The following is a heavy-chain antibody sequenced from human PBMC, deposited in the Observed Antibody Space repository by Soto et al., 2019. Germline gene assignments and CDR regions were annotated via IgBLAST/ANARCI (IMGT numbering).Heavy chain of an antibody. CDR3: ARASKRWEVNYDGDF. Sequence: QVVLLQSGAEVKEPGSSVRVSCQVSGSTFNNFAFSWVRQAPGHGPVRMGGIVVDSNTAEYSQRFQDRVTITADTSTDTLYMELGSLTFEDTAVDYCARASKRWEVNYDGDFWGQVTLVSVSS. D-gene: IGHD1-26*01. CDR2: IVVDSNTA. J-gene: IGHJ4*02. CDR1: GSTFNNFA. V-gene: IGHV1-69*06.